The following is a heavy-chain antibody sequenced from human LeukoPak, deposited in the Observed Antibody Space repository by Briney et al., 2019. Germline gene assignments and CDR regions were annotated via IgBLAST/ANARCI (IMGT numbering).Heavy chain of an antibody. Sequence: SETLSLTCSVSGGSINSYYWSWIRQPAGKGLEWIGRIYTSGSTNYNPSLKSPVTMSIDTSKSQFSLKLSSVTAAHTAVYYCARARRRYYGSGSYYPFDYWGQGTLVTVSS. V-gene: IGHV4-4*07. CDR1: GGSINSYY. CDR2: IYTSGST. D-gene: IGHD3-10*01. J-gene: IGHJ4*02. CDR3: ARARRRYYGSGSYYPFDY.